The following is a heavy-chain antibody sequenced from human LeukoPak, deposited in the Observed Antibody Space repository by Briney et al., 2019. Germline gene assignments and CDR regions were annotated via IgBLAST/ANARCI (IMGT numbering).Heavy chain of an antibody. CDR2: INAGNGNT. V-gene: IGHV1-3*01. Sequence: ASVKVSCKASGYTFTSYAMHWVRQAPGQRLEWMGWINAGNGNTKYSQKFQGRVTMTTDTSTSTAYMELRSLRSDDTAVYYCARDFTPTDPQDYWGQGTLVTVSS. CDR1: GYTFTSYA. J-gene: IGHJ4*02. CDR3: ARDFTPTDPQDY. D-gene: IGHD4-17*01.